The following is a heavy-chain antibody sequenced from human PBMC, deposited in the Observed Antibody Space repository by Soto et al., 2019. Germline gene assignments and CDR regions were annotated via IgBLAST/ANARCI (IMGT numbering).Heavy chain of an antibody. V-gene: IGHV3-15*07. CDR1: GFTFSNAW. CDR3: TSRPRSSSWYPLGRYYGMDV. D-gene: IGHD6-13*01. Sequence: EVQLVESGGGLVKPGGSLRLSCAASGFTFSNAWMNWVRQAPGKGLEWVGRIKSKTDGGTTDYAAPVKGRFTISRDDSKNTLYLQMNSLKTEETAVYYCTSRPRSSSWYPLGRYYGMDVWGQGTTVTVSS. CDR2: IKSKTDGGTT. J-gene: IGHJ6*02.